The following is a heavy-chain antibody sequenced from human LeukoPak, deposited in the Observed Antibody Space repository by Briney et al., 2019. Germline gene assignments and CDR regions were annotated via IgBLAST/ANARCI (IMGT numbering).Heavy chain of an antibody. CDR1: GYNFTTYW. D-gene: IGHD5-24*01. CDR2: IYPGDSDT. V-gene: IGHV5-51*01. J-gene: IGHJ4*02. Sequence: GESLKISCKGSGYNFTTYWIGWVRQLPGRGLECMGIIYPGDSDTRYSPSFQGQVTISADKSISTAYLQWSSLKASDTAMYYCARQRDGCNSVDYWGEGTLVTVSS. CDR3: ARQRDGCNSVDY.